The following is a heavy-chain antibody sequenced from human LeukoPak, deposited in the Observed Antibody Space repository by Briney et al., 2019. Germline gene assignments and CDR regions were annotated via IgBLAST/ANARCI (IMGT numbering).Heavy chain of an antibody. Sequence: SETLSLTCTVSGASITSFYWSWVRQPPGKGLEWIGYIYYSGSTNYNPSLKSRVTISVDTSKNQFSLKLSSVTAADTAVYYCARDSYYDSSGYQFDYWGQGTLVTVSS. J-gene: IGHJ4*02. CDR1: GASITSFY. V-gene: IGHV4-59*01. D-gene: IGHD3-22*01. CDR3: ARDSYYDSSGYQFDY. CDR2: IYYSGST.